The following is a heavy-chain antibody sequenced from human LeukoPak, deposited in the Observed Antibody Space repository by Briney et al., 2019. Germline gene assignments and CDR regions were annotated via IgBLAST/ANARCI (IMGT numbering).Heavy chain of an antibody. CDR2: INSDGSST. J-gene: IGHJ6*04. Sequence: GGSLRLSCAAFGFTFSSYWMHWVRQAPGKGLVWVSRINSDGSSTSYADSVKGRFTISRDNAKNTLYLQMNSLRAEDTAVYYCARHGSGSEYYYYGMDVWGKGTTVTVSS. CDR1: GFTFSSYW. CDR3: ARHGSGSEYYYYGMDV. V-gene: IGHV3-74*01. D-gene: IGHD3-10*01.